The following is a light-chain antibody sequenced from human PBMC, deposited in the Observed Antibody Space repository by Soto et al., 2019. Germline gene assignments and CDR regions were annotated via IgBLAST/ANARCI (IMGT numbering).Light chain of an antibody. CDR3: QQSYTTPVYS. V-gene: IGKV1-39*01. J-gene: IGKJ2*01. Sequence: DIQMTQSPSSLSASVGDRVTITCRTSQNIIFYLNWYQQKIGKPPKLLISAASNLQSGVPSRFSGSGSGTDFTLTISNLQPEDFATYLCQQSYTTPVYSFGQGTKLEIK. CDR1: QNIIFY. CDR2: AAS.